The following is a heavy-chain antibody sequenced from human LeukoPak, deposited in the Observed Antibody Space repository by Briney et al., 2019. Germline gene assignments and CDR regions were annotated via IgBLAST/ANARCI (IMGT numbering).Heavy chain of an antibody. Sequence: ASVKVSCKASGYTFTSYGISWVRQAPGQGLEWMGWISAYKGNTNYAQKLQGRVTMTTDTSTSTAYMELRSLRSDDTAVYYCARENRGGYCSSTSCYYFDYWGQGTLVTVSS. CDR3: ARENRGGYCSSTSCYYFDY. D-gene: IGHD2-2*01. CDR2: ISAYKGNT. CDR1: GYTFTSYG. V-gene: IGHV1-18*01. J-gene: IGHJ4*02.